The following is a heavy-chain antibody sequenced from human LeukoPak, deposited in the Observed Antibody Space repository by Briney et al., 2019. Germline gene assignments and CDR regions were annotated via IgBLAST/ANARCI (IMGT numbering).Heavy chain of an antibody. Sequence: GGSLRLSCAASGFTFSSCSMNWVRQAPGKGLEWVSSISSSSSYIYYADSVKGRFTISRDNAKNSLYLQMNSLRTEDTAVYYCARGELKGWDYFDYWGQGTLVTVSS. J-gene: IGHJ4*02. D-gene: IGHD1-26*01. CDR3: ARGELKGWDYFDY. CDR1: GFTFSSCS. CDR2: ISSSSSYI. V-gene: IGHV3-21*01.